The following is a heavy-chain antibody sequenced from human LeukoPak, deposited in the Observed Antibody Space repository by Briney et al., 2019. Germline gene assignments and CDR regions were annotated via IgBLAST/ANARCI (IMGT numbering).Heavy chain of an antibody. Sequence: SETLSLTCTVSGVSMSSYYWSWIRQPPGKGLEWIGYIYYSGSNKYNPSLKSRVAISIDTSKNQFSLKLNSVTTADTAVYYCARSLPCPCGGDCWGAFDLWGQGTLVPVST. CDR1: GVSMSSYY. V-gene: IGHV4-59*01. J-gene: IGHJ3*01. CDR3: ARSLPCPCGGDCWGAFDL. D-gene: IGHD2-21*02. CDR2: IYYSGSN.